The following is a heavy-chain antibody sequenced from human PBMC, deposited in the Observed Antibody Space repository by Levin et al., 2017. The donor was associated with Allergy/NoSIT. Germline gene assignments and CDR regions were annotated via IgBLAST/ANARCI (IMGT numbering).Heavy chain of an antibody. CDR3: ARRNLYCSGGSCYSENYFDY. J-gene: IGHJ4*02. CDR1: GGSISSYY. D-gene: IGHD2-15*01. CDR2: IYYSGST. V-gene: IGHV4-59*08. Sequence: SETLSLTCTVSGGSISSYYWSWIRQPPGKGLEWIGYIYYSGSTNYNPSLKSRVTISVDTSKNQFSLKLSSVTAADTAVYYCARRNLYCSGGSCYSENYFDYWGQGTLVTVSS.